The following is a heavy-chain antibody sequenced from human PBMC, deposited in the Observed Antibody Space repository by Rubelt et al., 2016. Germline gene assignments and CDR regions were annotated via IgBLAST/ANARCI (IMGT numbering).Heavy chain of an antibody. CDR2: IWYDGSNK. V-gene: IGHV3-33*01. D-gene: IGHD1-26*01. CDR1: GFTFSSYG. CDR3: ARGGMGGSTGYFDY. Sequence: GGVVQPGRSLRLSCAASGFTFSSYGMRWVREAPGKGREWVAVIWYDGSNKYYADSGKGRFTISRDNYKNTLYLQMHSLRAEDTAVYYCARGGMGGSTGYFDYWGQGTLVTVSS. J-gene: IGHJ4*02.